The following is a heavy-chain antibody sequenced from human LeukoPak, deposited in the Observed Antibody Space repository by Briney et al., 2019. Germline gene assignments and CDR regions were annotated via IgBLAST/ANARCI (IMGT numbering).Heavy chain of an antibody. Sequence: GGSLRLSCAASGFTFSDYYMSWIRQAPGKGLEWVSYISSSGSTIYYADSVKGRFTISRDNAKNSLYLQMNSLRAEDTAVYYCARHLTYYYDSSGYDYWGQGTLVTVSS. CDR2: ISSSGSTI. CDR3: ARHLTYYYDSSGYDY. CDR1: GFTFSDYY. D-gene: IGHD3-22*01. J-gene: IGHJ4*02. V-gene: IGHV3-11*01.